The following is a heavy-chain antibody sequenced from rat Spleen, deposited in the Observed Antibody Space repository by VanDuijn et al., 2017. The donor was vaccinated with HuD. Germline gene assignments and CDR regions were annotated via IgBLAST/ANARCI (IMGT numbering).Heavy chain of an antibody. Sequence: QVRLKESGPGLVQPSQTLSLTCTVSGFSLTTHHVSWVRQPPGKSLVWMVIIWAGGGTNYNSAVQSRLSISRETSKSQVLLKMNRLQPEDTCTYYCAIHLREASGVMDAWGQGASVTVSS. CDR2: IWAGGGT. CDR1: GFSLTTHH. J-gene: IGHJ4*01. D-gene: IGHD4-3*01. CDR3: AIHLREASGVMDA. V-gene: IGHV2-72*01.